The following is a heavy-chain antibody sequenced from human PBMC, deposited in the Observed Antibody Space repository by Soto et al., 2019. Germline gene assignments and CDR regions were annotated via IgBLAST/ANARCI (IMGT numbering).Heavy chain of an antibody. V-gene: IGHV3-23*01. CDR3: AKDTRWIAARPGGFFDY. D-gene: IGHD6-6*01. CDR2: ISGSGGST. CDR1: GFTFSSYA. J-gene: IGHJ4*02. Sequence: GGSLRLSCAASGFTFSSYAMSWVRQAPGKGLEWVSAISGSGGSTYYADSVKGRFTISRDNSKNTLYLQMNSLRAEDTAVYYCAKDTRWIAARPGGFFDYWGQGTLVTVSS.